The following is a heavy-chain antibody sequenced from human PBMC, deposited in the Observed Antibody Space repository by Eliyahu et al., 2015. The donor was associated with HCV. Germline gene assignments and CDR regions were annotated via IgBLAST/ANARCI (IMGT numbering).Heavy chain of an antibody. V-gene: IGHV1-18*01. CDR3: ARDLAPYCTNGICYGAFDI. Sequence: QVQVVQSGAEVKKPGASVKVSCKTSGYTFNKYGINWVRQAPGQGLEWMGWISAYNGYTSYAQNLQGRVTMTTDTSTRTAYMELRSLRSDDTAVYYCARDLAPYCTNGICYGAFDIWSKGQWSPSLQ. J-gene: IGHJ3*02. D-gene: IGHD2-8*01. CDR2: ISAYNGYT. CDR1: GYTFNKYG.